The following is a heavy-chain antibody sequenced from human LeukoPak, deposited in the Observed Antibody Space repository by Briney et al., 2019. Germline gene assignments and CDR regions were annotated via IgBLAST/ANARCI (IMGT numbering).Heavy chain of an antibody. CDR2: INPNSGGT. V-gene: IGHV1-2*02. CDR1: GYTFTGYY. J-gene: IGHJ4*02. D-gene: IGHD1-26*01. Sequence: GASVKVSCKASGYTFTGYYMHWVRQAPGQGLEWMGWINPNSGGTNYAQKFQGRVTMTRDTSISTAYMELSSLRSEDTAVYYCARPGIVGATGMSFDYWGQGTLVTVSS. CDR3: ARPGIVGATGMSFDY.